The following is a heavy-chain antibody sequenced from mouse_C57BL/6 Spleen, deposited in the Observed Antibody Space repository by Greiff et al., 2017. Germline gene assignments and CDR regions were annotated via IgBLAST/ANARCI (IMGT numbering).Heavy chain of an antibody. CDR3: ARVPFIDYGSSPWYFDV. D-gene: IGHD1-1*01. V-gene: IGHV1-55*01. CDR2: IYPGSGST. CDR1: GYTFTSYW. J-gene: IGHJ1*03. Sequence: VQLQQPGAELVKPGASVKMSCKASGYTFTSYWITWVKQRPGQGLEWIGDIYPGSGSTNYNEKFKSKATLTVDTSSCTAYMQLSSLTSEDSAVYYCARVPFIDYGSSPWYFDVWGTGTTVTVSS.